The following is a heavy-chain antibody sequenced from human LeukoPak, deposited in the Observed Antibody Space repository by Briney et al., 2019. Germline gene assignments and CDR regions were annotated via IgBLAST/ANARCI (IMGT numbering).Heavy chain of an antibody. V-gene: IGHV3-21*06. Sequence: GGSLRLSCAASGFTFSYYSMNWVRQAPGKGLEWVSSISESGAHTFYAGSVKGRFIVSRDNAQNSLYLEMNSLRLEDTAVYYCAKDMTTVVTPYYYYYMDVWGKGTPVTVSS. D-gene: IGHD4-23*01. CDR2: ISESGAHT. CDR1: GFTFSYYS. CDR3: AKDMTTVVTPYYYYYMDV. J-gene: IGHJ6*03.